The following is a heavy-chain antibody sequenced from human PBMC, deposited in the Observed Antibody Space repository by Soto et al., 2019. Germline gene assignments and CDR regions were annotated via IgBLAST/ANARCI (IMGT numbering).Heavy chain of an antibody. J-gene: IGHJ4*02. D-gene: IGHD3-10*01. CDR2: IYYSGST. CDR3: ARHDGFEGPLDY. V-gene: IGHV4-39*01. CDR1: GGSISSSSYY. Sequence: SETLSLTCTVSGGSISSSSYYWGWIRQPPGKGLEWIGSIYYSGSTYYNPSLKSRVTISVDTSKNQFSLKLSSVTAADTAVYYCARHDGFEGPLDYWGQGTLVTVSS.